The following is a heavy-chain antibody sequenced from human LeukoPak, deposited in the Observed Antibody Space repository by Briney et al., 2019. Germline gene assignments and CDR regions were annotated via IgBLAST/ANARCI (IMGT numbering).Heavy chain of an antibody. CDR3: ARIPTALPDAFYI. Sequence: GESLKISCKGSGYSFTSYWIGWVRQMPGKGLEWMGVIYPGDSDTRYSPSFQGQATISADRFISTAYLQWGSLKASDTAMHCSARIPTALPDAFYIWGQGTMVTVSS. V-gene: IGHV5-51*01. J-gene: IGHJ3*02. CDR1: GYSFTSYW. D-gene: IGHD2-2*02. CDR2: IYPGDSDT.